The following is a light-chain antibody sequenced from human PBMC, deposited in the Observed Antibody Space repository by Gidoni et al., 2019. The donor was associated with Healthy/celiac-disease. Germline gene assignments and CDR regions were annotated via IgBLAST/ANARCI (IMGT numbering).Light chain of an antibody. J-gene: IGKJ3*01. CDR1: QSVSSY. CDR3: QQRSNWLFT. V-gene: IGKV3-11*01. Sequence: EIVLTQSPATLSLSPGERATLSCRASQSVSSYLAWSQQNPGQAPRLLIYDASNRATGIPARFSGSGSGTDFTLTISSLEPEDFAVYYCQQRSNWLFTFGPGTKVDIK. CDR2: DAS.